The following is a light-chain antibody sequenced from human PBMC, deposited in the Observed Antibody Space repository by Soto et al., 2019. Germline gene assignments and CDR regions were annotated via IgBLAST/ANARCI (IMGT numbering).Light chain of an antibody. CDR3: SSYTSSSTLGV. CDR1: SSDVGDYNY. V-gene: IGLV2-14*01. Sequence: QSALTQPRSVSGSPGQSVTISCTGTSSDVGDYNYVSWYQQHPGKAPKLMIYEVSNRPSGVSNRFSGSKSGNTASLTISGLQAEDEADYYCSSYTSSSTLGVFGTGTQLTVL. CDR2: EVS. J-gene: IGLJ1*01.